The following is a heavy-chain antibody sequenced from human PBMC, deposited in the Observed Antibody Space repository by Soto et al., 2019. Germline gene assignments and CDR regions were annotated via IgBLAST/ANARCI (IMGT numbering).Heavy chain of an antibody. Sequence: QVQLQESGPGLVKPSGTLSLTCAVSGGSISSSNWWSWVHQPPGKGLEWIGEIYHSGSTNYNPSLKSRVTISVDKSKNQFSLKLSSVTAADTAVYYCARGGAYCSSTSCYTSGWFDPWGQGTLVTVSS. D-gene: IGHD2-2*02. V-gene: IGHV4-4*02. CDR1: GGSISSSNW. CDR2: IYHSGST. J-gene: IGHJ5*02. CDR3: ARGGAYCSSTSCYTSGWFDP.